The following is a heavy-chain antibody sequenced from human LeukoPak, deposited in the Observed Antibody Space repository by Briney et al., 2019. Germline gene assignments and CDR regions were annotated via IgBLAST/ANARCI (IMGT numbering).Heavy chain of an antibody. Sequence: PSETLSLTCTVPGGSISSYYWSWIRQPPGKGLEWIGYIYYSGSTNYNPSLKSRVTISVDTSKNQFSLKLSSVTAADTAVYYCARHGGGSSSRAIDYWGQGTLVTVSS. CDR2: IYYSGST. V-gene: IGHV4-59*08. D-gene: IGHD6-6*01. CDR1: GGSISSYY. J-gene: IGHJ4*02. CDR3: ARHGGGSSSRAIDY.